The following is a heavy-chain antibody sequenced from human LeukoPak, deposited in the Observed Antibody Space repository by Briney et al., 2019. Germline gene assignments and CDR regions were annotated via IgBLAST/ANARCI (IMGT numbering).Heavy chain of an antibody. D-gene: IGHD3-16*01. Sequence: RSSETLSLTCTVSGGSISSSSYYWGWIRQPPGKGLEWIGSIYHSGSTYYNPSLKSRVTISVDTSKNQFSLKLSSVTAADTAVYYCARDLRTPLFYDYAFYFDYWGQGTLVTVSS. CDR1: GGSISSSSYY. J-gene: IGHJ4*02. CDR3: ARDLRTPLFYDYAFYFDY. V-gene: IGHV4-39*07. CDR2: IYHSGST.